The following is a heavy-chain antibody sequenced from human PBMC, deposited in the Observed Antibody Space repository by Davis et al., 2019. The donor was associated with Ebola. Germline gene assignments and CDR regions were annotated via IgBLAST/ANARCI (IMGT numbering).Heavy chain of an antibody. D-gene: IGHD3-3*01. CDR1: GFTFSSYG. V-gene: IGHV3-33*01. Sequence: GGSLRLSCEASGFTFSSYGMHWVRQAPGKGLEWVAVIWYDGSNKYYADSVKGRFTISRDNSKNTLYLQMNSLRAEDTAVYYWARESREVLRFLAVDGYIDVWGKGTTVTVSS. CDR3: ARESREVLRFLAVDGYIDV. J-gene: IGHJ6*03. CDR2: IWYDGSNK.